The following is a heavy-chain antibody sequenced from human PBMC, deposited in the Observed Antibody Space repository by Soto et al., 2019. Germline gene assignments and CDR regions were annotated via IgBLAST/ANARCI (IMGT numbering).Heavy chain of an antibody. CDR2: IDWDDDK. CDR1: RFSLSTSAMC. V-gene: IGHV2-70*01. J-gene: IGHJ5*02. D-gene: IGHD3-22*01. CDR3: ARVMYYYDSSGYYETGWFDP. Sequence: SCPRLVKPIMPRTLTCNFYRFSLSTSAMCVRWIVAPTGTALESLALIDWDDDKYYSTSMKTRLTISKDTSKNQVVVTMTNMDHVETATYYCARVMYYYDSSGYYETGWFDPWGQGTLVTVSS.